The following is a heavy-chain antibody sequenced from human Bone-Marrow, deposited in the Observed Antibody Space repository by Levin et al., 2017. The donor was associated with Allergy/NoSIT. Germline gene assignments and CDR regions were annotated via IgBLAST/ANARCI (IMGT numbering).Heavy chain of an antibody. Sequence: GESLKISCAASGFTFSNYWVHWVRQTPGKGLVWVSRINSDGSSRSYADFVKGRFTISRDNAKNTVSLQMNSLRDEDTAVYYCARATSPNNPYYYFGMDVWGQGTTVTVSS. CDR1: GFTFSNYW. J-gene: IGHJ6*02. CDR3: ARATSPNNPYYYFGMDV. D-gene: IGHD1-14*01. V-gene: IGHV3-74*01. CDR2: INSDGSSR.